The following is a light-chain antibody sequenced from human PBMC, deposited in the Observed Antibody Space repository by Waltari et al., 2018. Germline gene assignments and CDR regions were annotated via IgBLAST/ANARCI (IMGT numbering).Light chain of an antibody. Sequence: QSALTQPASVSGSPGQSITIPRTGTSSDVGSYTLVPWYQQHPGKAPKLMIYEGSKRPSGVSNRFSGSKSGNTASLTISGLQAEDEADYYCCSYAGSSTFVVFGGGTKLTVL. CDR3: CSYAGSSTFVV. CDR2: EGS. CDR1: SSDVGSYTL. J-gene: IGLJ2*01. V-gene: IGLV2-23*03.